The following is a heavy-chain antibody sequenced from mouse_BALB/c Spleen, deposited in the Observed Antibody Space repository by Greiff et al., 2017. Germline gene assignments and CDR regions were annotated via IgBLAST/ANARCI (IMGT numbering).Heavy chain of an antibody. D-gene: IGHD2-1*01. CDR1: GYTFTSYY. V-gene: IGHV1S56*01. CDR2: IYPGNVNT. Sequence: VQGVESGPELVKPGASVRISCKASGYTFTSYYIHWVKQRPGQGLEWIGWIYPGNVNTKYNEKFKGKATLTADKSSSTAYMQLSSLTSEDSAVYFCARGGNYHPYAMDYWGQGTSVTVSS. CDR3: ARGGNYHPYAMDY. J-gene: IGHJ4*01.